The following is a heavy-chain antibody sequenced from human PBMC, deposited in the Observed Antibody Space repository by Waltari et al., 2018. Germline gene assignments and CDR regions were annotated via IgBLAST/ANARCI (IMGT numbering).Heavy chain of an antibody. Sequence: EVQLVESGGGLVKPGGSLRLSCAASGFTFSSYSMNWVRQAPGKGLEWVSSISSSSSYIYYADSVKGRFTISRDNAKNSLYLQMNSLRAEDTAVYYCARVIMAGGSIDYWGQGTLVTVSS. D-gene: IGHD2-15*01. V-gene: IGHV3-21*01. CDR2: ISSSSSYI. J-gene: IGHJ4*02. CDR1: GFTFSSYS. CDR3: ARVIMAGGSIDY.